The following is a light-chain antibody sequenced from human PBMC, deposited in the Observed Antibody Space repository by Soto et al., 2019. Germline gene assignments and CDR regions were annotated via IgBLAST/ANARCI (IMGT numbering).Light chain of an antibody. CDR2: LNSDGSH. V-gene: IGLV4-69*01. CDR1: SGHSSYA. J-gene: IGLJ2*01. Sequence: TQSPSASASLGASVKLTCTLSSGHSSYAIAWHQQQPEKGPRYLMKLNSDGSHNKGDGIPDRFSGSSSGAERYLTISSLQSDDEADYYCQTWGTGIVVFGGGTKLTVL. CDR3: QTWGTGIVV.